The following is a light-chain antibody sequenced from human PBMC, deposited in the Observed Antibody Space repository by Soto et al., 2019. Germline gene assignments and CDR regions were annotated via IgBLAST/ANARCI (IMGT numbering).Light chain of an antibody. CDR3: SSFSSSSTFDV. J-gene: IGLJ1*01. V-gene: IGLV2-14*01. Sequence: QSVLTQPASVSGSAEQSITISCTGTSSDIGGYNYVSWYQQHPGKAPKLMIFGVSNRPSGVSNRFSGSKSGNTASLTISGLQADDEADYFCSSFSSSSTFDVFGTGTKVTVL. CDR1: SSDIGGYNY. CDR2: GVS.